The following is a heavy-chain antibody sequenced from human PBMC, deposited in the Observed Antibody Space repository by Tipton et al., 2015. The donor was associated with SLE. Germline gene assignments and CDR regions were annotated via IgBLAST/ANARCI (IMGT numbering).Heavy chain of an antibody. CDR1: GFTFSSYW. CDR3: ARDLREGTFYSSCDY. D-gene: IGHD2-15*01. CDR2: IKQDGSEK. J-gene: IGHJ4*02. V-gene: IGHV3-7*01. Sequence: SLRLSCAASGFTFSSYWMTWVRQTPGKGLEWVANIKQDGSEKYYVDSMEGRFTISRDNAKNSLFLQINSLRAEDTAVYYCARDLREGTFYSSCDYWGPGTRVTDSS.